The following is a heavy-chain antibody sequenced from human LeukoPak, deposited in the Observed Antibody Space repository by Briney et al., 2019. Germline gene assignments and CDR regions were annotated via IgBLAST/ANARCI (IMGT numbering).Heavy chain of an antibody. CDR1: GGSISSYY. D-gene: IGHD4-17*01. CDR3: ARGDCGDLVGGF. V-gene: IGHV4-59*01. CDR2: IYYSGST. Sequence: SETLSLTCTVSGGSISSYYWSWIRQPPGKGLEWIGYIYYSGSTNYNPSLKSRVTISVDTSKNQFSLKLSSVTAADTAVYYCARGDCGDLVGGFWGQGTLVTVSS. J-gene: IGHJ4*02.